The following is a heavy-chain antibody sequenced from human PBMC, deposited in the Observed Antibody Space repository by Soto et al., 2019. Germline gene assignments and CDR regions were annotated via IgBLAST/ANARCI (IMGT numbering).Heavy chain of an antibody. J-gene: IGHJ4*02. V-gene: IGHV1-69*06. CDR1: GGTFSSYA. D-gene: IGHD6-6*01. CDR2: IIPIFGTA. Sequence: QVQLVQSGAEVKKPGSSVKVSCKASGGTFSSYAISWVRQAPGQGLEWMGGIIPIFGTANYAQKFQGRVTITADKSTSTAYMELSSLRSEDTAVYYCASQCRYSSASMLGPGFYFDYWGQGTLVTVSS. CDR3: ASQCRYSSASMLGPGFYFDY.